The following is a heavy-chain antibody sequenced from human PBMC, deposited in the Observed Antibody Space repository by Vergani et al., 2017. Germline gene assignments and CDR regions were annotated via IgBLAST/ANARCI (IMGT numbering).Heavy chain of an antibody. D-gene: IGHD1-1*01. Sequence: EVQLVQSGAEVKKPGESLKISCKGSGYSFTSYWIGWVRQMPGIGLEWMGIIYPADSETRYSPSFQGQVTISADKSISTAYLQWSSLKASDTAMYYCARHISSTTGTTVAVGWFDPWGQGTLVTVSS. J-gene: IGHJ5*02. CDR3: ARHISSTTGTTVAVGWFDP. V-gene: IGHV5-51*01. CDR1: GYSFTSYW. CDR2: IYPADSET.